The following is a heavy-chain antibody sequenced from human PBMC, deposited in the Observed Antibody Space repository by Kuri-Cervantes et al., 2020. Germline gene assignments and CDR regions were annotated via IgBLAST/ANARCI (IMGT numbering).Heavy chain of an antibody. CDR2: IKQDGSEK. J-gene: IGHJ3*02. CDR1: GFTFSSYS. D-gene: IGHD2-21*02. Sequence: GESLKISCAASGFTFSSYSMNWVRQAPGKGLEWVANIKQDGSEKYYVDSVKGRFTISRDNAKNSLYLQMNSLRAEDMAVYYCARDPATYCGGDCYSFGAFDIWGQGTMVTVSS. V-gene: IGHV3-7*01. CDR3: ARDPATYCGGDCYSFGAFDI.